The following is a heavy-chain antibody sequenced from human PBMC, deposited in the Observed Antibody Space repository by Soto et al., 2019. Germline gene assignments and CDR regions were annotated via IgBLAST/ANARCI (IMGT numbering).Heavy chain of an antibody. J-gene: IGHJ4*02. CDR3: ARRYGGTLDY. D-gene: IGHD4-17*01. CDR1: GDSVSSKTAA. Sequence: SQTLSLTCAISGDSVSSKTAAWNWIRQSPSRGLEWLGRTYFRSKWYNDYAISVKSRITINPDTSKNQFSLKLSSVTAADTAVYYCARRYGGTLDYWGQGTLVTVSS. V-gene: IGHV6-1*01. CDR2: TYFRSKWYN.